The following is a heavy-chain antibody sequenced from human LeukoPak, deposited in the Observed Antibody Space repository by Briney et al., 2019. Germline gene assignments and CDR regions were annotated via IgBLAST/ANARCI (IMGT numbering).Heavy chain of an antibody. CDR2: ISHDGSNK. D-gene: IGHD4-17*01. CDR1: GFTFSSYG. CDR3: ATTVPGPFDI. Sequence: PGGSLRLSCAASGFTFSSYGMHWVRQAPGKGLEWVAVISHDGSNKYYADSVKGRFTISRDNSKNTLYLQMNSLRAEDTAVYYCATTVPGPFDIWGQGTMVTVSS. J-gene: IGHJ3*02. V-gene: IGHV3-30*03.